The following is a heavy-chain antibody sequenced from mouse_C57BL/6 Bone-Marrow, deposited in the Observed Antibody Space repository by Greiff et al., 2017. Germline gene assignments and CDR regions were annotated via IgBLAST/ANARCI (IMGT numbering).Heavy chain of an antibody. V-gene: IGHV14-4*01. CDR3: TPLYYGSSYFYWYFEV. CDR1: GYTFTSYW. J-gene: IGHJ1*03. D-gene: IGHD1-1*01. Sequence: EVQLQQPGAELVRPGTSVKLSCKASGYTFTSYWMHWVKQRPEQGLEWIGWIDPENGDTEYASKFPGKATITADTSSNTAYLQLSSLTSEDTAVYYCTPLYYGSSYFYWYFEVWGTGTTVTVSS. CDR2: IDPENGDT.